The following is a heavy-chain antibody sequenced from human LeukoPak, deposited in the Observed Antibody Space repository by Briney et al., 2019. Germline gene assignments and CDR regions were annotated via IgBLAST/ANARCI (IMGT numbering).Heavy chain of an antibody. CDR3: ARMYSSSDPNAFDI. J-gene: IGHJ3*02. CDR1: GGSISSGGYS. V-gene: IGHV2-70*18. D-gene: IGHD6-6*01. CDR2: IDWDDDK. Sequence: TLSLTCAVSGGSISSGGYSWSWVRQPPGKALEWLALIDWDDDKYYSTPLKTRLTISKDTSKNQVVLTMTNMDPVDTATYYCARMYSSSDPNAFDIWGQGTMVTVSS.